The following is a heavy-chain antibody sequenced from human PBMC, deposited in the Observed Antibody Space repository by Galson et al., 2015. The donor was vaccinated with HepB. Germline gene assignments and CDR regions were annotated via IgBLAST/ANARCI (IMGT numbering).Heavy chain of an antibody. CDR3: ARHGSDWDYYYYYMDV. V-gene: IGHV5-10-1*01. D-gene: IGHD2-21*01. CDR1: GYSFTSYW. CDR2: IDPSDSYT. Sequence: QSGAEVTKPGESLRISCKGSGYSFTSYWISWVRQMPGKGLEWMGRIDPSDSYTNYSPSFQGHVTISADKSISTAYLQWSSLKASDTAMYYCARHGSDWDYYYYYMDVWGKGTTVTVSS. J-gene: IGHJ6*03.